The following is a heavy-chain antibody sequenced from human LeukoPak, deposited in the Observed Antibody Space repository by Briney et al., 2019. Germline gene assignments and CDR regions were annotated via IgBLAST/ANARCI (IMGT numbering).Heavy chain of an antibody. CDR3: ARDITGTTSWFDP. J-gene: IGHJ5*02. CDR1: GGSIRSGGYY. Sequence: SETLSLTCTVSGGSIRSGGYYWSWIRQHPGKGLEWIGYIYYSGSTKYNPSLKSRVIISVDTSKNQFSLKLSSVTAADTAVYYCARDITGTTSWFDPWGQGILDTVSS. D-gene: IGHD1-7*01. V-gene: IGHV4-31*03. CDR2: IYYSGST.